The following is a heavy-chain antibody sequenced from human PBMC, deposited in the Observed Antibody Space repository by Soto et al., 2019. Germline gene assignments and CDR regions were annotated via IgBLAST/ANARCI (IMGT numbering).Heavy chain of an antibody. Sequence: SVKVSCKASGVTLKNSALSWVRQAPGQGLEWMGGIIPVFGPALYAQKFQGRVTITADESTNTAFLDVSSLRSEDTAVYYCGRGGSWAKVDSWGPGTLVTVS. CDR3: GRGGSWAKVDS. CDR1: GVTLKNSA. D-gene: IGHD6-13*01. V-gene: IGHV1-69*13. CDR2: IIPVFGPA. J-gene: IGHJ4*02.